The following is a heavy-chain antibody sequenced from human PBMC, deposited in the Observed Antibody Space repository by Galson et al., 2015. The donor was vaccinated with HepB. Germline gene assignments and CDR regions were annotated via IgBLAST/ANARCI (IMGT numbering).Heavy chain of an antibody. D-gene: IGHD3-22*01. Sequence: SLRLSCAASGFTFSSYWMHWVRQAPGKGLVWVSRINSDGSSTSYADSVKGRFTISRDNAKNTLYLQMNSLRAEDTAVYYCASLDYYDSSGSGEYYFDYWGQGTLVTVSS. CDR1: GFTFSSYW. V-gene: IGHV3-74*01. CDR2: INSDGSST. CDR3: ASLDYYDSSGSGEYYFDY. J-gene: IGHJ4*02.